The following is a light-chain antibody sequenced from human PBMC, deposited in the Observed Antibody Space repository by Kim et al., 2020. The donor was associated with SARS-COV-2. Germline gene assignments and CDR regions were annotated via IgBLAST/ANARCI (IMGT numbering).Light chain of an antibody. CDR3: QAWDSSWV. Sequence: YELTQPPSVSVSPGQTASITCSGDKLGDKYACWYQQKPGQSPVLVIYQDSKRPSGIPERFSGSNSGNTATLTISGTQAMDEADYYCQAWDSSWVFGGGTQLTVL. CDR1: KLGDKY. J-gene: IGLJ3*02. V-gene: IGLV3-1*01. CDR2: QDS.